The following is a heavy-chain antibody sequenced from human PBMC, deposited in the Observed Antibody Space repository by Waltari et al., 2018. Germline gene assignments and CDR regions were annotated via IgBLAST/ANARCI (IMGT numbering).Heavy chain of an antibody. Sequence: QVQLVQSGAEVKKPGSSVKVSCKASGGTFSSYAISWVRQAPGQGLEWMGGLIPIFGTANYAQKFQGRVTITADESTSTAYMELSSLRSEDTAVYYCATHKDIVVVPAAYPFDYWGQGTLVTVSS. D-gene: IGHD2-2*01. CDR3: ATHKDIVVVPAAYPFDY. V-gene: IGHV1-69*12. CDR1: GGTFSSYA. J-gene: IGHJ4*02. CDR2: LIPIFGTA.